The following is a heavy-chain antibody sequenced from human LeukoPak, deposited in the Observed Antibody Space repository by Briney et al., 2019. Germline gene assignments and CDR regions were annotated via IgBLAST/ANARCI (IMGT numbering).Heavy chain of an antibody. CDR2: FNPNSGGT. D-gene: IGHD2-15*01. CDR3: ARLYCSGGSCYHDY. V-gene: IGHV1-2*02. Sequence: SVKVSCKASGYTFTGYYMHWVRQAPGQGLEWMGWFNPNSGGTNYAQKFQGRVTMTRDTSISTAYMELSRLRSDDTAVYYCARLYCSGGSCYHDYWGQGTLVTVSS. J-gene: IGHJ4*02. CDR1: GYTFTGYY.